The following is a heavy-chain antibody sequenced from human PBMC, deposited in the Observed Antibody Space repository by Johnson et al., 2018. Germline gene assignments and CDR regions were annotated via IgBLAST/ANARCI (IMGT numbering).Heavy chain of an antibody. J-gene: IGHJ3*02. CDR3: ARVDYYGWPFDI. D-gene: IGHD1-26*01. Sequence: VQLVQSGGGLVQPGGSLRLSCVASGFTLSNYAMNWVRQAPGKGLEWVSAIHGGGGGRFYTDSVKGRFTTSRDDSKNTLYLQMNSLRAGDTAVYVCARVDYYGWPFDIWGQGTMVTVSS. V-gene: IGHV3-23*04. CDR2: IHGGGGGR. CDR1: GFTLSNYA.